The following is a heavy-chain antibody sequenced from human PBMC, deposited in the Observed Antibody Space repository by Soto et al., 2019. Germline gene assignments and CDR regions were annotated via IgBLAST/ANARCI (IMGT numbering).Heavy chain of an antibody. V-gene: IGHV1-2*04. CDR1: GYNFIAQN. J-gene: IGHJ3*01. CDR3: ARERHLNSPSDAFDL. CDR2: MNPNSGGS. Sequence: QVHLVQSGAEVKKPGASVKVSCMASGYNFIAQNIHWVRQAPGLGLEWMGKMNPNSGGSDYAQEFQGWVTVPRDTSISTVYMELTSLNSDDTAVYYCARERHLNSPSDAFDLWGQGTMVIVSS. D-gene: IGHD1-7*01.